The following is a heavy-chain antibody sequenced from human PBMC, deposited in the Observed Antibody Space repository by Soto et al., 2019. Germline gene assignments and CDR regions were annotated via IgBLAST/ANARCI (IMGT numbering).Heavy chain of an antibody. CDR1: GVDLRGSY. V-gene: IGHV3-11*01. CDR2: ISDTGRTI. D-gene: IGHD3-16*02. J-gene: IGHJ5*02. Sequence: GGSLRLSCVGSGVDLRGSYMNWIRQAPGKGLEWTSYISDTGRTIHYADSVKGRFVISRDNSRDSLYLQMNDLRADDTAIYYCAGFKEGKIVGLRWLDPWGQGTRVTVSS. CDR3: AGFKEGKIVGLRWLDP.